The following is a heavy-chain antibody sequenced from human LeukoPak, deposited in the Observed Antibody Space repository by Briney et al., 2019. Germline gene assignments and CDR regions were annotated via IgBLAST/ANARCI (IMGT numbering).Heavy chain of an antibody. D-gene: IGHD4-11*01. V-gene: IGHV4-59*08. Sequence: PSETLSLTCTVSGGSMSNYYWSWIRQPPGKGLEWIGYIYHSGSTNYNPSLKSRVTISIDTSKNQLSLKLSSVTAADTAVYYCARLIKYSNYYSDYWGQGTLVTVSS. J-gene: IGHJ4*02. CDR1: GGSMSNYY. CDR2: IYHSGST. CDR3: ARLIKYSNYYSDY.